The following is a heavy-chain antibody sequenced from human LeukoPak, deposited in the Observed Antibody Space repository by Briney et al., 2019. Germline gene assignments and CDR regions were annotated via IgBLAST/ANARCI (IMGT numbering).Heavy chain of an antibody. Sequence: GGSLRLSCAGSGFTFSGYAMSWVRQAPGKGLEWVSAISGSGSATFYADSVKGRFTISRDNSKNTLYLQMNSLRAEDTAVYYCAKDEGATGWFGGPGNWFDPWGQGTLVTVSS. V-gene: IGHV3-23*01. CDR1: GFTFSGYA. CDR2: ISGSGSAT. D-gene: IGHD3-10*01. CDR3: AKDEGATGWFGGPGNWFDP. J-gene: IGHJ5*02.